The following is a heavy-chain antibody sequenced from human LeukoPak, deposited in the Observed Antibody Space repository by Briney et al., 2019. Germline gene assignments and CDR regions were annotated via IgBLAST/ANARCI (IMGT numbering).Heavy chain of an antibody. J-gene: IGHJ4*02. CDR3: ARSQSSRQITIPKTRRYFDY. CDR1: GFTFSGYS. Sequence: GGSLRLSCAASGFTFSGYSMNWVRQAPGKGLEWVSIISSDSSHIYDTDSAKGRFTISRDNSKNTLFLQMNSLRAEDTAVYYCARSQSSRQITIPKTRRYFDYWGQGVLVTVSS. V-gene: IGHV3-21*01. D-gene: IGHD3-10*01. CDR2: ISSDSSHI.